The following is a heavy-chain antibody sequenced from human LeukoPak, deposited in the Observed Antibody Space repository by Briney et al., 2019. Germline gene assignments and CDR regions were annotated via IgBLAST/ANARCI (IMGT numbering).Heavy chain of an antibody. CDR2: IIPILGIA. V-gene: IGHV1-69*04. J-gene: IGHJ6*02. CDR1: GGTFSSYA. D-gene: IGHD3-10*01. CDR3: ARGRITMVRGVNYYYYGMDV. Sequence: ASVKVSCKASGGTFSSYAISWVRQAPGQGLEWMGRIIPILGIANYAQKFQGRVTITADKSTSTAYMELSSLRSEDTAVYYCARGRITMVRGVNYYYYGMDVWGQGTTVTVSS.